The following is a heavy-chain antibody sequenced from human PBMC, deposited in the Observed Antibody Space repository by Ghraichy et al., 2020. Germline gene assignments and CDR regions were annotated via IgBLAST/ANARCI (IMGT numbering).Heavy chain of an antibody. CDR1: GGSISSSSYY. CDR3: ARHKTAGVWSGHWFDP. D-gene: IGHD3-3*01. V-gene: IGHV4-39*01. Sequence: SETLSLTCTVSGGSISSSSYYWGWIRQPPGKGLEWIGSIYYSGSTYYNPSLKSRVTISVDTSKNQFSLKLSSVTAADTAVYYCARHKTAGVWSGHWFDPWGQGTLVTVSS. J-gene: IGHJ5*02. CDR2: IYYSGST.